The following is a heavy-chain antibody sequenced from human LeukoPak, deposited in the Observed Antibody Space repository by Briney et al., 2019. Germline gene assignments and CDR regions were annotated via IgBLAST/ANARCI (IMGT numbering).Heavy chain of an antibody. D-gene: IGHD2-8*01. CDR2: INPNSDGT. V-gene: IGHV1-2*02. J-gene: IGHJ5*02. Sequence: ASVKLPCKASGYIFTRYYIHWVRQDPGQGLEWMGWINPNSDGTNYAQKFQRRVTMTRDTSISTPYMELSRLRSDDTAVYYCARAGYCTDGVCYYWFDAWGQGSLVT. CDR1: GYIFTRYY. CDR3: ARAGYCTDGVCYYWFDA.